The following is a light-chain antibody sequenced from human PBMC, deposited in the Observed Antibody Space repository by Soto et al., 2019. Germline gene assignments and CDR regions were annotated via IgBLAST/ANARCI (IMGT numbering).Light chain of an antibody. Sequence: NFMLTQPPSVSESPGKTVTISCTRSSGRITSNYVQWYQQRPCSAPSTVIYEDNLRPSEVPVRFSGSVDGSSNAASLTISGLKPEDEADYYCQSYENTNVVFGGGTKLTVL. CDR1: SGRITSNY. CDR2: EDN. J-gene: IGLJ2*01. V-gene: IGLV6-57*04. CDR3: QSYENTNVV.